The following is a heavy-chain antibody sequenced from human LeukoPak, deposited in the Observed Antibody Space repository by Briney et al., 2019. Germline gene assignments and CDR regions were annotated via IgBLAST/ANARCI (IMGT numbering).Heavy chain of an antibody. CDR1: GFTFSSYA. J-gene: IGHJ3*02. CDR2: ISGSGGST. V-gene: IGHV3-23*01. D-gene: IGHD6-13*01. Sequence: GGSLRLSCAASGFTFSSYAMTWVRQAPGKGLEWVSGISGSGGSTYYADSVKGRFTISRDNSKNTLFLQMNSLRAEDTAVYYCAKDRSIAAGDDAFDIWGQGTMVTVSS. CDR3: AKDRSIAAGDDAFDI.